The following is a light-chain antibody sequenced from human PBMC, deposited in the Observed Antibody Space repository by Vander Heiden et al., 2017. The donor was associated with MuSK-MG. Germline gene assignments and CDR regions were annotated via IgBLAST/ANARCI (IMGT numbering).Light chain of an antibody. CDR1: YNDVGGYDY. Sequence: QSALTQPPSASGSPGQSVTISCIGTYNDVGGYDYVSWYQQHPGEAPKLIIYEVTKRPSGVPDRFSGSKSEKTASLTVSGLQAEDEADYYCSAYAGSNILVFGGGTRLSVL. J-gene: IGLJ2*01. CDR3: SAYAGSNILV. V-gene: IGLV2-8*01. CDR2: EVT.